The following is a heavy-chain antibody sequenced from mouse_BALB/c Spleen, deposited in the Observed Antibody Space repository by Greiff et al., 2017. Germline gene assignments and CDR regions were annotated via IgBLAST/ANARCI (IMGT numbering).Heavy chain of an antibody. Sequence: EVKLVESGGGLVKPGGSLKLSCAASGFTFSSYTMSWVRQTPEKRLEWVATISSGGDNTYYPDSVKGRFTISRDNAKNNLYLQVSSLRSEDTALYYCARSDYGSPFDYWGQGTTLTVSS. CDR3: ARSDYGSPFDY. CDR1: GFTFSSYT. D-gene: IGHD1-1*01. J-gene: IGHJ2*01. CDR2: ISSGGDNT. V-gene: IGHV5-9*03.